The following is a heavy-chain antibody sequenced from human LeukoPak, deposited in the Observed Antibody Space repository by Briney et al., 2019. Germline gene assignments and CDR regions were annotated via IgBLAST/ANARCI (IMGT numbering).Heavy chain of an antibody. Sequence: KPGGSLRLSCAASGFTFSDYYMSWIRQAPGKGLEWAAYISSGTYYADSVKGRFTISRDNAKNSLYLQMNSLRAEDTAVYYCARRSITIFGVVSAFDIWGQGTMVTVSS. CDR3: ARRSITIFGVVSAFDI. J-gene: IGHJ3*02. CDR1: GFTFSDYY. CDR2: ISSGT. V-gene: IGHV3-11*06. D-gene: IGHD3-3*01.